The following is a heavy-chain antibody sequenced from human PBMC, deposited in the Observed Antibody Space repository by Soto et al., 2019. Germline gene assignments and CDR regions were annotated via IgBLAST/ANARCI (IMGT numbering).Heavy chain of an antibody. V-gene: IGHV3-30*18. Sequence: GGSLRLSCAASGFTFSSYGMHWVRQAPGKGLEWVAVISYDGSNKYYADSVKGRFTISRDNSKNTLYLQMNSLRAEDTAVYYCAKDRGSGYYGSGSYYEFEYWGQGTLVTVSS. CDR3: AKDRGSGYYGSGSYYEFEY. J-gene: IGHJ4*02. D-gene: IGHD3-10*01. CDR2: ISYDGSNK. CDR1: GFTFSSYG.